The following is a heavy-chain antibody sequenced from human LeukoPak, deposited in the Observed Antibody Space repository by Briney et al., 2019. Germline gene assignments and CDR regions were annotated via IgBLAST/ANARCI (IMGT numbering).Heavy chain of an antibody. D-gene: IGHD3-10*01. CDR2: INSDGSST. CDR3: AIVYGSGSYYLPPYY. J-gene: IGHJ4*02. CDR1: GFTFSSYW. Sequence: GGSLRLSCAASGFTFSSYWMHWVRQAPGKGLVWVSRINSDGSSTSYADSVKGRFTISRDNAKNTLYLQMNSLRAEDTAVYYCAIVYGSGSYYLPPYYWGQGTLVTVSS. V-gene: IGHV3-74*01.